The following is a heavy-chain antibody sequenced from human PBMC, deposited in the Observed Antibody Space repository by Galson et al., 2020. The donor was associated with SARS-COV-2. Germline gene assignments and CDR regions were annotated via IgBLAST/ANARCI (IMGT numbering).Heavy chain of an antibody. D-gene: IGHD2-21*02. J-gene: IGHJ4*02. CDR3: AGEENFLLVVTATGRCYFGY. V-gene: IGHV4-34*01. Sequence: SETMSLTCAVYGPSFSGYYWSWIRQPQGKGLEWIGEINSSGSTNYNTSLKSRVTISVETSKKHFSLKLSSVTAADTAVYYCAGEENFLLVVTATGRCYFGYWGRGTLATVSS. CDR2: INSSGST. CDR1: GPSFSGYY.